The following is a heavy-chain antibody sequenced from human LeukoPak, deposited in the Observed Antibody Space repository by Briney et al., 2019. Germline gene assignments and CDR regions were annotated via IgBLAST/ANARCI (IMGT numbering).Heavy chain of an antibody. Sequence: SQTLSLTCAISGDSVSSNSTPWNWIRQSPSRGLEWLGRTYYRSKWFSDYAVSVKSRITINPDTSKNQFSLQLNSVTPEDTAVYYCASLRSVARFDYWGQGTLVTVSS. CDR1: GDSVSSNSTP. CDR3: ASLRSVARFDY. CDR2: TYYRSKWFS. V-gene: IGHV6-1*01. J-gene: IGHJ4*02.